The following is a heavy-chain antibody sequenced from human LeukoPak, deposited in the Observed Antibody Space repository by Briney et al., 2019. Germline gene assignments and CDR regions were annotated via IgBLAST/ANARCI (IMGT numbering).Heavy chain of an antibody. J-gene: IGHJ4*02. CDR2: IYSGGST. V-gene: IGHV3-53*01. CDR3: AKVLELHFDWSAVDY. D-gene: IGHD3-9*01. CDR1: GFTVSSNY. Sequence: QPGGSLRLSCAASGFTVSSNYMSWVRQAPGKGLEWVSVIYSGGSTYYADSVKGRFTISRDNSKNTLYLQMNSLRAEDTAVYYCAKVLELHFDWSAVDYWGQGTLVTVSS.